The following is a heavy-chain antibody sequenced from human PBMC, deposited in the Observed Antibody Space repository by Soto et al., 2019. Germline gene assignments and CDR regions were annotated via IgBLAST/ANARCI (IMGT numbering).Heavy chain of an antibody. D-gene: IGHD3-16*01. CDR3: ARCNSSTVRRLIGRHYYYGMDV. V-gene: IGHV3-21*01. Sequence: PGGSLRLSCAASGFTFSSYSMNWVRQAPGKGLEWVSSISSSSSYIYYADSVKGRFTISRDNAKNSLYLQMNSLRAEDTAVYYCARCNSSTVRRLIGRHYYYGMDVWGQGTTVTVSS. CDR2: ISSSSSYI. J-gene: IGHJ6*02. CDR1: GFTFSSYS.